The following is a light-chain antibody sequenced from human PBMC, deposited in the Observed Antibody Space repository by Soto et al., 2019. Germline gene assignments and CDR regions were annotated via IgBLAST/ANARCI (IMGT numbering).Light chain of an antibody. Sequence: QSALTQPASVSGSPGQSITISCTGTSSDVGGYNYVSWYQQHPGKAPKLMIYEVSNRPSGVSNRLSGSKSGNTASLTISGLQAEDEADYYCISYTSRSTLYVFGTGTKLTVL. J-gene: IGLJ1*01. CDR1: SSDVGGYNY. V-gene: IGLV2-14*01. CDR3: ISYTSRSTLYV. CDR2: EVS.